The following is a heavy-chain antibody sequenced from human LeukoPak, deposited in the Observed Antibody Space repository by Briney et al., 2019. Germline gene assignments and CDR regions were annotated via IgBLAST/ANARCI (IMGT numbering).Heavy chain of an antibody. D-gene: IGHD6-13*01. V-gene: IGHV5-51*01. J-gene: IGHJ3*02. CDR2: IYPGDSDT. Sequence: GESLKISCTGSGYSFTSYWIGWLRQIPGKRLEWMGIIYPGDSDTRYSPSFQGQVTIPADQSISTAYLQWSSLKASDTAMYYCARGYSSSWYGGAFDIWGQGTMVTVSS. CDR3: ARGYSSSWYGGAFDI. CDR1: GYSFTSYW.